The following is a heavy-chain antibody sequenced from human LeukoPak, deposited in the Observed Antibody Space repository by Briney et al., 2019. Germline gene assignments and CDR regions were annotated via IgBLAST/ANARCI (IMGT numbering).Heavy chain of an antibody. Sequence: ASVKVSCKASGYTFTAYYIHWVRQAPRHGLEWMGWINPNSGGTNYAQKFQGRVTMTRDTSISTAYMELSRLRSDDTAVYYCARPLGYCSGGSCFNDAFDIWGQGTMVTVSS. CDR1: GYTFTAYY. CDR2: INPNSGGT. V-gene: IGHV1-2*02. D-gene: IGHD2-15*01. J-gene: IGHJ3*02. CDR3: ARPLGYCSGGSCFNDAFDI.